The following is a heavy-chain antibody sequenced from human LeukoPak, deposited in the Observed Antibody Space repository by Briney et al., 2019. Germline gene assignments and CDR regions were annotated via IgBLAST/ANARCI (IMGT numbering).Heavy chain of an antibody. V-gene: IGHV3-49*04. CDR2: IRGKPYGGTT. D-gene: IGHD3-22*01. CDR3: ARVVIITRFDS. CDR1: GFTFGDFA. Sequence: GGSLRLSCAASGFTFGDFAMTWVRQAPAKGLEWVGFIRGKPYGGTTEYAASVKGTFTISRDDSKSIAYLQMNSLKTEDTAVYYCARVVIITRFDSWGQGTLVTVSS. J-gene: IGHJ4*02.